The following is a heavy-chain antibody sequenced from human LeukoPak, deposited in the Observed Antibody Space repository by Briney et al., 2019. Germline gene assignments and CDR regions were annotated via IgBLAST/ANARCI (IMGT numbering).Heavy chain of an antibody. Sequence: GGSLRLSCAASGFTFDDYAMHWVRQVPGKGLEWVSGINWNSDSIGYADSVKGRFTTSRDNAKNSLYLQMNSLRAEDTAFYYCAINGGGDSGYGNFDYWGQGTLVTVPS. D-gene: IGHD5-12*01. J-gene: IGHJ4*02. CDR1: GFTFDDYA. V-gene: IGHV3-9*01. CDR2: INWNSDSI. CDR3: AINGGGDSGYGNFDY.